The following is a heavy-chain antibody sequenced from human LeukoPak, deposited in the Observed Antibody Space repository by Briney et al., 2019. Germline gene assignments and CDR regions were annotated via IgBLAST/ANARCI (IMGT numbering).Heavy chain of an antibody. V-gene: IGHV3-23*01. CDR3: AKWGGYDILTGYYVSDF. CDR2: ITGSGDTT. CDR1: GFIFRNYA. D-gene: IGHD3-9*01. Sequence: GGSLRLCCAASGFIFRNYAMSWVRQAPGKGLEWVSAITGSGDTTYYADSVKGRFTVSRDNPKNTLYVEMNTLRAEDTAVYYCAKWGGYDILTGYYVSDFWGQGTLVTVSS. J-gene: IGHJ4*02.